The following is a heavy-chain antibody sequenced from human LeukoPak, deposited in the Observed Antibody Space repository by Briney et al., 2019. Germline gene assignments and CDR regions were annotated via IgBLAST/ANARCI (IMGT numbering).Heavy chain of an antibody. CDR3: AGASIAMIVVVPYYFDN. CDR2: MNPNSGNT. J-gene: IGHJ4*02. Sequence: GASVKVSCTASGYTFTSYDINWVRQATGQGLEWMGWMNPNSGNTGYAQKFQGRVTMTRNTSISTAYMELSSLRSEDTAVYYCAGASIAMIVVVPYYFDNWGQGTLVTVSS. D-gene: IGHD3-22*01. CDR1: GYTFTSYD. V-gene: IGHV1-8*01.